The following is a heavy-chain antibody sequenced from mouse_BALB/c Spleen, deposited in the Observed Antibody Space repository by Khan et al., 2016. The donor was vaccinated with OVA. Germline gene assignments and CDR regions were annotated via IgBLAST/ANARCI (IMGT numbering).Heavy chain of an antibody. CDR3: ASGSGNDRFAY. CDR2: ISTHYGNI. J-gene: IGHJ3*01. CDR1: GYTFTDYA. Sequence: QVQLQQSWPEVVRPGVSVKISCKGSGYTFTDYAMHWVKQSHAKSLEWIGVISTHYGNIDYNQKFKDKATMTVDKSSNTAYMELARFTSEDPAMYYCASGSGNDRFAYWGQGTLVTVSA. D-gene: IGHD2-2*01. V-gene: IGHV1S137*01.